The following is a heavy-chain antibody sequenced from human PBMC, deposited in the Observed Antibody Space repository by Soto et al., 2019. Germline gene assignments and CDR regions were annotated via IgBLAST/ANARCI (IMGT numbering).Heavy chain of an antibody. Sequence: QAQLVESGGGVVQPGRSLRLSCAASGFTFSTYAMHWVRQAPGKGLEWVAVISYDGSNIYYADSVKGRFTISRDNSKNTLYLQMDSLSPDDTAVYYCARSKMERRRYGMDVWGRGTTVTVSS. D-gene: IGHD1-1*01. CDR1: GFTFSTYA. V-gene: IGHV3-30-3*01. CDR3: ARSKMERRRYGMDV. J-gene: IGHJ6*02. CDR2: ISYDGSNI.